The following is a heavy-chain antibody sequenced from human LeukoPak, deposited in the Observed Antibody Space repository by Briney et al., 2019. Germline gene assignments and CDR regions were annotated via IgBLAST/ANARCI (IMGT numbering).Heavy chain of an antibody. CDR3: ARGKTYYDISKDAFDI. J-gene: IGHJ3*02. D-gene: IGHD3-22*01. Sequence: SETLSLTCTVSSGSISSYYWSWNRQPPGKGLEWIGYIYYSGSTNYNPSLKSRVTISVDTSKNQFSLKLSSVTAADTAVYYCARGKTYYDISKDAFDIWGRGRMATVSS. CDR1: SGSISSYY. CDR2: IYYSGST. V-gene: IGHV4-59*01.